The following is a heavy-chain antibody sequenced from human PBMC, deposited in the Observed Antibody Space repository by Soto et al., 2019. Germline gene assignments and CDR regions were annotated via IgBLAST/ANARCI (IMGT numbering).Heavy chain of an antibody. V-gene: IGHV3-33*01. Sequence: QVQLVESGGGVVQPGRSLRLSCAASGFTFSSYGMHWVRQAPGKGLEWVAVIWDDGSNKNYADSVKGRFTISRDNSKNTLYQQMNSLRAEDTAVYYCAREFWSGPFDYWGQGTLVTVSS. CDR1: GFTFSSYG. J-gene: IGHJ4*02. D-gene: IGHD3-3*01. CDR3: AREFWSGPFDY. CDR2: IWDDGSNK.